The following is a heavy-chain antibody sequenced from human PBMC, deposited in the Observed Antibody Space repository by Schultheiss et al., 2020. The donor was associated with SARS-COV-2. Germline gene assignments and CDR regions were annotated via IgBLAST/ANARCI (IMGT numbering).Heavy chain of an antibody. Sequence: SETLSLTCTVSGGSISSYYWSWIRQPPGKGLEWIGYIYNSGSTNYNPSLKSRVTISLDTSKNQLSLKLSSVTAADTAVYYCARALGRGMDVWGQGTTVTVSS. J-gene: IGHJ6*02. CDR2: IYNSGST. V-gene: IGHV4-59*01. CDR1: GGSISSYY. CDR3: ARALGRGMDV.